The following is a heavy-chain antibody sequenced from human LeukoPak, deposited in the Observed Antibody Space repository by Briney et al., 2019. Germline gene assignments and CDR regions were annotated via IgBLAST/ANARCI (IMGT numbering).Heavy chain of an antibody. CDR1: GFTVNSNY. CDR2: LYTGGNT. V-gene: IGHV3-53*01. CDR3: ARIRGASGWYYFDY. D-gene: IGHD6-19*01. J-gene: IGHJ4*02. Sequence: TGGSLRRSCAASGFTVNSNYMSWVRQAPGKGLEWVSVLYTGGNTLYADSVKGRFTISRDNSKNTLYLQMNSLRAEDTAVYYCARIRGASGWYYFDYWGQGTLVTVSS.